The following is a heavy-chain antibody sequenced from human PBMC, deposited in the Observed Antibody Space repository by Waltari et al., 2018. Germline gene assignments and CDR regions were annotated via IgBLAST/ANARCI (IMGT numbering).Heavy chain of an antibody. CDR1: GDSISGSYY. CDR2: IYSSGST. Sequence: QLQLQQSGPGLVKPSQTLSLACSLSGDSISGSYYWYWVRQTAGEGLEWLGYIYSSGSTKYNPSLQSRATISIVNKTQFSLKLAAVTAADTAVYYCARSDVVVAPARNNYYFPMEVWGQGTTVTVSS. V-gene: IGHV4-61*09. J-gene: IGHJ6*03. D-gene: IGHD2-21*01. CDR3: ARSDVVVAPARNNYYFPMEV.